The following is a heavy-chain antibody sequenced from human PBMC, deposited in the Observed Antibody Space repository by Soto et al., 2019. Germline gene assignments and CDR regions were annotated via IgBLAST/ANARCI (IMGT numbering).Heavy chain of an antibody. Sequence: ESGGGLVQPGGSLRLSCAASGFTFSSYSMNWVRQAPGKGLEWVSYISGSSGTKYYADSVKGRFTISRDNAKNSLYLQMNSLSDEDTAVYYCARPIRGFSYVVDSWGQGTLVTVSS. V-gene: IGHV3-48*02. CDR2: ISGSSGTK. J-gene: IGHJ4*02. CDR1: GFTFSSYS. CDR3: ARPIRGFSYVVDS. D-gene: IGHD5-18*01.